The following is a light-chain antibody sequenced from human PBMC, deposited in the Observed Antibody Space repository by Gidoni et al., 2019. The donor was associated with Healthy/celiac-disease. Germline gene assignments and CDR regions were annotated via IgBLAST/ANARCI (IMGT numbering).Light chain of an antibody. CDR1: QSISSY. V-gene: IGKV1-39*01. CDR2: AAS. CDR3: QQCYSTPLT. J-gene: IGKJ2*01. Sequence: DIQMTQSPSSLSASVEDRVTITCRASQSISSYLNWYQQKPGKAPKLLIYAASSLQSGVPSRFSGSGSGTDFTLTISSLQPEDFATYYCQQCYSTPLTFGEGTKLEIK.